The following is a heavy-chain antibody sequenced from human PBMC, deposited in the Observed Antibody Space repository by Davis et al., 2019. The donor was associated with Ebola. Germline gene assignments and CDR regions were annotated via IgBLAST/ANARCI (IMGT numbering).Heavy chain of an antibody. CDR1: GFTFSGYD. CDR3: AKAKTTVTTYGDY. V-gene: IGHV3-23*01. CDR2: ISSSGFST. J-gene: IGHJ4*02. Sequence: GESLKISCAASGFTFSGYDMSWVRQAPGKGLEWVSAISSSGFSTYYADSVKGRFTISRDNSKNTLYLQMNSLRVEDTAVYYCAKAKTTVTTYGDYWGQGTLVTVS. D-gene: IGHD4-17*01.